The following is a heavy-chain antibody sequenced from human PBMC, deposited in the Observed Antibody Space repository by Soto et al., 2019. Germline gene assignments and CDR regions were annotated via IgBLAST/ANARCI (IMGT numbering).Heavy chain of an antibody. CDR3: AAFCSGGGCDSFDY. CDR1: GFTFDDYA. V-gene: IGHV3-9*01. J-gene: IGHJ4*02. CDR2: ISWNSGDI. Sequence: PGGSLRLSCAASGFTFDDYAMHWVRQAPGKGLEWVSGISWNSGDIDYADSVKGRFTISRDNAQNSLHLQMSGLRAEDTALYYCAAFCSGGGCDSFDYWGQGTLVTVSS. D-gene: IGHD2-15*01.